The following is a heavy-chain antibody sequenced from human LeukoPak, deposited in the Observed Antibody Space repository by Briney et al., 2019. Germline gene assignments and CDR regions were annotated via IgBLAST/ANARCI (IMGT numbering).Heavy chain of an antibody. CDR3: AKGEGDY. J-gene: IGHJ4*02. Sequence: SGTLSLTCTVSGGSISSYYWSWIRQPPGKGLEWIGYIYDSGNTNYNPSLKSRVTIPVDTSKNQFSLKVRSVTAADTAVYYCAKGEGDYWGQGTLVTVSS. V-gene: IGHV4-59*01. CDR1: GGSISSYY. D-gene: IGHD2-21*01. CDR2: IYDSGNT.